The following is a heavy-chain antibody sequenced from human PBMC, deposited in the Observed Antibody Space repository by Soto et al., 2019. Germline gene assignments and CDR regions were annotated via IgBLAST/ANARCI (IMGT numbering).Heavy chain of an antibody. CDR2: IRSKAYGGTT. CDR1: GFTFGDYA. CDR3: TRGREWELLLSHY. J-gene: IGHJ4*02. D-gene: IGHD1-26*01. Sequence: PGGSLRLSCTTSGFTFGDYAMSWFRQAPGKGLEWEGFIRSKAYGGTTEYTASVKSRFTFSRDDSKSIAYLQMNSLKTVDSAVYYCTRGREWELLLSHYWGQGTLVTVSS. V-gene: IGHV3-49*01.